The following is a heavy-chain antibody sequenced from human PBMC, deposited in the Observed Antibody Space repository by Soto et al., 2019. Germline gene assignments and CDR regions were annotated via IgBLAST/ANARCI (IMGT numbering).Heavy chain of an antibody. Sequence: PGGSLRLSCAASGFTFSSYAMSWVRQAPGKGLEWVSAISGSGGSTYYADSVKGRFTISRDNSKNTLYLQMNSLRAEDTAVYYCAKSLRPYQLLQSGAFDPWGQGTLVTVS. D-gene: IGHD2-2*01. CDR2: ISGSGGST. CDR1: GFTFSSYA. CDR3: AKSLRPYQLLQSGAFDP. V-gene: IGHV3-23*01. J-gene: IGHJ5*02.